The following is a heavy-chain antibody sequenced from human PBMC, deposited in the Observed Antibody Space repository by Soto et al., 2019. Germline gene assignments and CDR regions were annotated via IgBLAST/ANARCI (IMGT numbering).Heavy chain of an antibody. V-gene: IGHV1-69*08. J-gene: IGHJ4*02. CDR3: ARDGHSSVYFDY. D-gene: IGHD6-19*01. Sequence: QVQLVQSGAEVKKPGSSVKVSCKASGGTFSSYTISWVRQAPGQGLEWMGRIIPILGIANYAQKFQGRVTITADKSTSKAYMELSSLRSEDTAVYYCARDGHSSVYFDYWCQGTLVTVCS. CDR2: IIPILGIA. CDR1: GGTFSSYT.